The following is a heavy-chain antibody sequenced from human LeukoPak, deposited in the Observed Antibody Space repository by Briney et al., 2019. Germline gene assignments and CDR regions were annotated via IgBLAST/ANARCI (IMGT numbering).Heavy chain of an antibody. CDR1: GGTFSSYA. Sequence: ASVKVSCKASGGTFSSYAISWVRQAPGQGLEWMGGIIPIFGTANYAQKFQGRVTITADKSTSTAYMELSSLRSEDTAVYYCARAPSGSYSLYYFDYWGQGTLVTVSS. V-gene: IGHV1-69*06. D-gene: IGHD1-26*01. J-gene: IGHJ4*02. CDR2: IIPIFGTA. CDR3: ARAPSGSYSLYYFDY.